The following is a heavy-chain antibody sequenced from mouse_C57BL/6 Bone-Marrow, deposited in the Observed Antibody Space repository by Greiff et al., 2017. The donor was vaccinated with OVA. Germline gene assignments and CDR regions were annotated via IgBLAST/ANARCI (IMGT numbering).Heavy chain of an antibody. CDR2: INYDGSST. Sequence: EVQLVESEGGLVQPGSSMKLSCTASGFTFSDYYMAWVRQVPEKGLEWVANINYDGSSTYYLDSLKSRFIISRDNAKNILYLQMSSLKSEDTATYYCARWYDGYYVFDYWGQGTTLTVSS. CDR1: GFTFSDYY. J-gene: IGHJ2*01. CDR3: ARWYDGYYVFDY. D-gene: IGHD2-3*01. V-gene: IGHV5-16*01.